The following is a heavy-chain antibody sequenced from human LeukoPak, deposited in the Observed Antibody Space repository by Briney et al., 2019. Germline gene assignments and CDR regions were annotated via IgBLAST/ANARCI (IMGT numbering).Heavy chain of an antibody. Sequence: GGSLRLTCAASGFTFSSYSMNWVRQAPGKGLEWVSSISSSSSYIYYADSVKGRFTISRDNAKNSLYLQMNSLRAEDTAVYYCAREHGSGSYFDYWGQGTLVTVSS. CDR2: ISSSSSYI. V-gene: IGHV3-21*01. J-gene: IGHJ4*02. D-gene: IGHD3-10*01. CDR3: AREHGSGSYFDY. CDR1: GFTFSSYS.